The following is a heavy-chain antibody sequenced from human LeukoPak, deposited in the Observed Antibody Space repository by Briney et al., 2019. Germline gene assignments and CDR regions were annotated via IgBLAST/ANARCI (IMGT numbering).Heavy chain of an antibody. CDR3: ARHFPGEYNYGLFDY. CDR1: GYSISSAYY. Sequence: PSETLSLTCTVSGYSISSAYYRGWLRPPPGKRLGCFRGISRNGNTYYNPSLKSRVTISIDTAKNQFSLNLTTLTAADTAVYYCARHFPGEYNYGLFDYWGQGALVTVSS. V-gene: IGHV4-38-2*02. CDR2: ISRNGNT. D-gene: IGHD5-18*01. J-gene: IGHJ4*02.